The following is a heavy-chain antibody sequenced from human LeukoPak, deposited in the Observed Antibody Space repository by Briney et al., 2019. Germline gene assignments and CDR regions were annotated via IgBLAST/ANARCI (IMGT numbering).Heavy chain of an antibody. CDR2: ISGSGGST. J-gene: IGHJ2*01. D-gene: IGHD3-22*01. CDR3: AKGPKAYYYDSSGYHYWYFDL. CDR1: GFTFSSYA. V-gene: IGHV3-23*01. Sequence: RGSLRLSCAASGFTFSSYAMSWVRQAPGKGLEWVSAISGSGGSTYYADSVKGRFTISRDNSKNTLYLQMNSLRAEDTAVYYCAKGPKAYYYDSSGYHYWYFDLWGRGTLVTVSS.